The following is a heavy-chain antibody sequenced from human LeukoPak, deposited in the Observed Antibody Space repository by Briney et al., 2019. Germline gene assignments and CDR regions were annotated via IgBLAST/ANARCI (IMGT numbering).Heavy chain of an antibody. Sequence: GGSLRLSCAASGFTFSSYAMSWVRQAPGKGLEWVSAISGSGGSTYYADSVKGRFTISRDNSKNTLYLQMDSLRAEDTAVYYCAKFCSGGSCYSYLQHWGQGTLVTVSS. J-gene: IGHJ1*01. CDR3: AKFCSGGSCYSYLQH. V-gene: IGHV3-23*01. CDR1: GFTFSSYA. CDR2: ISGSGGST. D-gene: IGHD2-15*01.